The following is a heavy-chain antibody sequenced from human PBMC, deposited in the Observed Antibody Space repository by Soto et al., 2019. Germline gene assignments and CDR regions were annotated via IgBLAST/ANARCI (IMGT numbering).Heavy chain of an antibody. CDR3: ARGGTAMVPRSRYKTDY. D-gene: IGHD5-18*01. CDR2: INHSEST. V-gene: IGHV4-34*01. Sequence: SETLSLTSAVYGGSSSGYYWSWLRQPPGKVLEWIGEINHSESTNYNPSLKSRVTISVDTSKNQFSLKLSSVTAADTAVYYCARGGTAMVPRSRYKTDYWGQGTLATVSS. J-gene: IGHJ4*02. CDR1: GGSSSGYY.